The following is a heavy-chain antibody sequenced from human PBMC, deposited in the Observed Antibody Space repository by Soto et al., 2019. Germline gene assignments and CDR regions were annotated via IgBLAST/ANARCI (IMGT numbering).Heavy chain of an antibody. CDR3: ASQSRITMVRGVINYMDV. Sequence: SETLSLTCTVSGGSISSSSYYWGWIRQPPGKGLEWIGSIYYSGSTYYNPSLKSRVTISVDTSKNQFSLKLSSVTAADTAVYYCASQSRITMVRGVINYMDVWGKGTKVTVSS. CDR2: IYYSGST. V-gene: IGHV4-39*01. D-gene: IGHD3-10*01. CDR1: GGSISSSSYY. J-gene: IGHJ6*03.